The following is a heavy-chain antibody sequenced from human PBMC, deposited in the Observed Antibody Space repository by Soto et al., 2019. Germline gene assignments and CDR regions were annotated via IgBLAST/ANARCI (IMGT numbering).Heavy chain of an antibody. CDR2: INPNSGGT. Sequence: ASVKVSCKASGYTFTGYYMHWVRQAPGQGLEWMGWINPNSGGTNYAQKFQGWVTMTRDTSISTAYMELSRLRSDDTAVYYCARDLGGGSSSYYYGMDVWGQGTTVTVSS. CDR3: ARDLGGGSSSYYYGMDV. D-gene: IGHD6-6*01. V-gene: IGHV1-2*04. J-gene: IGHJ6*02. CDR1: GYTFTGYY.